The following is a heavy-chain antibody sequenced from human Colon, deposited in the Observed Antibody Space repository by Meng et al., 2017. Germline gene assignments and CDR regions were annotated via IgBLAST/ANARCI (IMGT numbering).Heavy chain of an antibody. J-gene: IGHJ5*02. CDR3: ARDGSPKWTNHHHNNWFDP. CDR1: GDTISSGSHD. D-gene: IGHD1-14*01. CDR2: IEATGST. Sequence: SETLSLTCTVSGDTISSGSHDWGWIRQAAGKGLECLGRIEATGSTSYNPSLRSRITISVDTSKDQFSLKLTSVTAADTAIYYCARDGSPKWTNHHHNNWFDPWGQG. V-gene: IGHV4-61*02.